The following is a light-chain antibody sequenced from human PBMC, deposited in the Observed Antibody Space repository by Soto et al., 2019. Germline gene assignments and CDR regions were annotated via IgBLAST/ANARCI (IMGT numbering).Light chain of an antibody. CDR1: QSISSW. Sequence: DIQMTQSPSTLSASVGDRVTITCRASQSISSWLAWYQQKPGKAPKVLIYKASSLESGVPSRFSGSRSGTAFTLSISSLQPDDCATYSCQQSNSYCTFGQGTKGEIK. CDR3: QQSNSYCT. J-gene: IGKJ1*01. V-gene: IGKV1-5*03. CDR2: KAS.